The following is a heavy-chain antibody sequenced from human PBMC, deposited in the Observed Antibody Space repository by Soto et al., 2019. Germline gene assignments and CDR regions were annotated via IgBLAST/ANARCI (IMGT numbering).Heavy chain of an antibody. CDR3: AKGVPAATRYFQH. CDR1: GFSFSSYW. CDR2: INSDGSSA. V-gene: IGHV3-74*01. D-gene: IGHD2-2*01. J-gene: IGHJ1*01. Sequence: VQLVESGGGLVQPGGSLRLSCAASGFSFSSYWMHWVRHAPGKGLVWVSRINSDGSSATYADSVKGRFTISRDNAKNTLYLKMNSLKPEDTAVYYCAKGVPAATRYFQHWGQGTLVTVSS.